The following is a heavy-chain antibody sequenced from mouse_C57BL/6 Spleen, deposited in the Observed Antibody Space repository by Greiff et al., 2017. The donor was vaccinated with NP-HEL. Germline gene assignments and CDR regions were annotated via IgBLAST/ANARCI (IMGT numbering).Heavy chain of an antibody. Sequence: VKLQQPGAELVMPGASVKLSCKASGYTFTSYWMHWVKQRPGQGLEWIGEIDPSDSYTNYNQKFKGKSTLTVDKSSSTAYMQLSSLTAEDSAVYYCARGKTGHFDYWGQGTTLTVSS. CDR3: ARGKTGHFDY. CDR2: IDPSDSYT. D-gene: IGHD4-1*01. CDR1: GYTFTSYW. V-gene: IGHV1-69*01. J-gene: IGHJ2*01.